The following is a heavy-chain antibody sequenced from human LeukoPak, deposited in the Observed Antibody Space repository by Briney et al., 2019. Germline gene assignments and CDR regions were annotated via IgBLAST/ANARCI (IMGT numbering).Heavy chain of an antibody. Sequence: SETLSLTCGVSGGSITNTIYWTWVRQPPGKGLEWVGEVNLQGSTNYNPSLMGRVAISVDTSENHISLQLTSVTAADTAVYYCAREGGPYRPLDYSGQGTRVTVSS. J-gene: IGHJ4*02. V-gene: IGHV4-4*02. CDR1: GGSITNTIY. CDR2: VNLQGST. CDR3: AREGGPYRPLDY.